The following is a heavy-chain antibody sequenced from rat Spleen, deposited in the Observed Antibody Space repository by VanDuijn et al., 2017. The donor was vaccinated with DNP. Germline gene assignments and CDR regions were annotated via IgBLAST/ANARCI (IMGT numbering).Heavy chain of an antibody. CDR2: IGSDAYAP. D-gene: IGHD4-3*01. V-gene: IGHV5-22*01. Sequence: EVQLVESGGGLVQPGRSLKLSCAASGFTFTDYSVAWVSQAPTKGLEWVAYIGSDAYAPYYGDSVKGRFTISRDNAKSTLYLQMNTLRSEDMATYYCIRWNSGHFDYWGQGVMVTVSS. CDR3: IRWNSGHFDY. J-gene: IGHJ2*01. CDR1: GFTFTDYS.